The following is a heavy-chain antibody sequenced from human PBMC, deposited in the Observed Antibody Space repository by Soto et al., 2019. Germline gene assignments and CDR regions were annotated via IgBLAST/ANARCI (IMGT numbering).Heavy chain of an antibody. CDR2: ISSSSSTI. V-gene: IGHV3-48*01. CDR1: GFTFSSYS. D-gene: IGHD1-20*01. Sequence: GGSLRLSCAASGFTFSSYSMNWVRQAPGKGLEWVSYISSSSSTIYYADSVKGRFTISRDNAKNSLYLQMNSLRAEDTAVYYCARYNSQGVYDAFDIWGQGTMVTVSS. J-gene: IGHJ3*02. CDR3: ARYNSQGVYDAFDI.